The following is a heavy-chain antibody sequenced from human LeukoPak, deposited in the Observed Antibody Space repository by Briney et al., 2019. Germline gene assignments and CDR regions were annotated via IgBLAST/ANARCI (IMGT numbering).Heavy chain of an antibody. D-gene: IGHD6-13*01. CDR1: GFTFSSYA. V-gene: IGHV3-23*01. CDR3: AKVSSSSTKKSYFDY. J-gene: IGHJ4*02. Sequence: GGSLRLSCAASGFTFSSYAMSWVRQAPGKGLEWVSAISGSGSSTYCADSVKGRFTISRDNSKNTLYLQMNSLRAEDTAVYYCAKVSSSSTKKSYFDYWGQGTLVTVSS. CDR2: ISGSGSST.